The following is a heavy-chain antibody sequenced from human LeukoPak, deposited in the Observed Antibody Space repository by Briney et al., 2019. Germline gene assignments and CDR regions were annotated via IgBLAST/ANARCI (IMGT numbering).Heavy chain of an antibody. CDR2: INPNSGGT. J-gene: IGHJ4*02. CDR1: GYTFTGYY. Sequence: ASVKVSCKASGYTFTGYYMHWVRQAPGQGLEWMGWINPNSGGTNYAQKFQGRVTTTRDTSISTAYMELGRLRSDDTAVYYCARDYLHNWNAALPATGFDYWGQGTLVTVSS. V-gene: IGHV1-2*02. D-gene: IGHD1-20*01. CDR3: ARDYLHNWNAALPATGFDY.